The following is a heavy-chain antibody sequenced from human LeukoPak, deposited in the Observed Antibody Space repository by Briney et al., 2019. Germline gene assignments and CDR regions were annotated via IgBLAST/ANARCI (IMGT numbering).Heavy chain of an antibody. CDR1: RFTFSTYW. CDR3: ARDRAYSSGYYGDGFDY. V-gene: IGHV3-7*01. D-gene: IGHD6-19*01. J-gene: IGHJ4*02. Sequence: GGSLRLSCAASRFTFSTYWMSWVRQAPGKGLEWVANIKQDGSEKYYVDSVRGRFTISRDNAKNSLYLQMNSLRAEDTAVYYCARDRAYSSGYYGDGFDYWGQGTLVTVSS. CDR2: IKQDGSEK.